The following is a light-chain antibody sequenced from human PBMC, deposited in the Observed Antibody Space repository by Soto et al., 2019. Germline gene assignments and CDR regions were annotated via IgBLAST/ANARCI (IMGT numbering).Light chain of an antibody. Sequence: DIQMTQSPSSLSASVGDRVTITCRASQGISNYLAWYQQKPGKVPKLLIYAASTLQSGVPSRFSGSGSGTDFTLTISSLQPEDGATYYCQKYKSAPRTFGQGTKVEIK. CDR2: AAS. V-gene: IGKV1-27*01. J-gene: IGKJ1*01. CDR3: QKYKSAPRT. CDR1: QGISNY.